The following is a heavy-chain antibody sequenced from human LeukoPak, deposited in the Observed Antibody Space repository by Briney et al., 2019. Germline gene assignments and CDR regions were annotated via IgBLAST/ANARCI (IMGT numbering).Heavy chain of an antibody. CDR3: ATKITSSSWEGAFDI. V-gene: IGHV1-69*04. CDR2: IIPILGIA. CDR1: GGTFSSYA. Sequence: GASVKVSCKASGGTFSSYAISWVRQAPGQGLEWMGRIIPILGIANYAQKFQGRVTITADKSTSTAYMELSSLRSEDTAVYCCATKITSSSWEGAFDIWGQGTMVTVSS. D-gene: IGHD6-13*01. J-gene: IGHJ3*02.